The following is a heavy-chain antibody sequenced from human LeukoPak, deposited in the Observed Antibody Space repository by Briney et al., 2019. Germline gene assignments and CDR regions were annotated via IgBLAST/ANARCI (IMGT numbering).Heavy chain of an antibody. D-gene: IGHD1-26*01. CDR2: ISGSGGST. Sequence: GGSLRLSCVASGFTFSSYAMSWVRQAPGKGLEWVSAISGSGGSTYYADSVKGRFTTSRDNSKNTLYLQMNSLRAEDTAVYYCAKERGRGSYFPLDYWGQGTLVSVSS. CDR3: AKERGRGSYFPLDY. J-gene: IGHJ4*02. CDR1: GFTFSSYA. V-gene: IGHV3-23*01.